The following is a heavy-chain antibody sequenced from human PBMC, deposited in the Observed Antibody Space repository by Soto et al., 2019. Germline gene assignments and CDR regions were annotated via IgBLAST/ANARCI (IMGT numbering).Heavy chain of an antibody. D-gene: IGHD6-13*01. CDR3: ARVRGYIAAAGIDY. CDR2: INHSGST. J-gene: IGHJ4*02. V-gene: IGHV4-34*01. Sequence: SETLSLTCTVSGGSISDGSFYWSWIRQPPGKGLEWIGEINHSGSTNYNPSLKSRVTISVDTSKNQFSLKLSSVTAADTAVYYCARVRGYIAAAGIDYWGQGTLVTVSS. CDR1: GGSISDGSFY.